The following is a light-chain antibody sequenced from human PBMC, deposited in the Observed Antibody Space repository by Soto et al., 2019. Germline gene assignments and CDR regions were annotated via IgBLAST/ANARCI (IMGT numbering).Light chain of an antibody. Sequence: DIQMTQSPPSLSASVGDRVTITCRASKGINNYLAWFQQQPGKAPKPLIYATSTLHSGVPSRFTGSGSGTEFTLTITSLQPEDFVTYYCQQYNSYPWTFGHGTKVEVK. J-gene: IGKJ1*01. CDR3: QQYNSYPWT. CDR1: KGINNY. CDR2: ATS. V-gene: IGKV1-16*01.